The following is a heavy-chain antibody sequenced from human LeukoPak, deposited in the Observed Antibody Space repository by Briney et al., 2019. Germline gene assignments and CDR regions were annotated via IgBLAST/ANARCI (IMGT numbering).Heavy chain of an antibody. CDR1: GGTFSIYA. CDR3: ASLTGGSFTIFGVVTDAFDI. J-gene: IGHJ3*02. V-gene: IGHV1-69*13. Sequence: GASVNVSCKASGGTFSIYAISWVRQAPGQGLEWMGGMIPIFGTANYAQKFPGRVTITADESTSTAYMALSSLRSEDTAVYYCASLTGGSFTIFGVVTDAFDIWGQGTMVTVSS. D-gene: IGHD3-3*01. CDR2: MIPIFGTA.